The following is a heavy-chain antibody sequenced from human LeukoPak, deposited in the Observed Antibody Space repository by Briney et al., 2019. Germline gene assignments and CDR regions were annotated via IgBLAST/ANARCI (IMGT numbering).Heavy chain of an antibody. CDR3: AREWRLAEYGPEYYYGMDV. D-gene: IGHD3-10*01. CDR1: GGSISTYY. V-gene: IGHV4-4*07. CDR2: ISTSGTT. Sequence: PSETLSLSCTVSGGSISTYYWTWIRQSAGKGLDWIGRISTSGTTNYNPSLKSRVTMSVDTSKNQFSLKLTSVTAADTAVYYCAREWRLAEYGPEYYYGMDVWGHGTTVTVSS. J-gene: IGHJ6*02.